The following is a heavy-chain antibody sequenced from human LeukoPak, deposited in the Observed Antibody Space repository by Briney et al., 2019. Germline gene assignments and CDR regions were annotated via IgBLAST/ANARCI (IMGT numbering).Heavy chain of an antibody. CDR3: ARVYYSNSYDYWYFDL. D-gene: IGHD6-13*01. CDR2: MYHSGGA. V-gene: IGHV4-38-2*01. Sequence: SETLSLTCAVSGYSISSGYYWAWIRQPPGKGLEWIGSMYHSGGANYNPSLKSRVTISVDTSKNQFSLKLTSVTAADTAVYYCARVYYSNSYDYWYFDLWGRGTLVTVSS. J-gene: IGHJ2*01. CDR1: GYSISSGYY.